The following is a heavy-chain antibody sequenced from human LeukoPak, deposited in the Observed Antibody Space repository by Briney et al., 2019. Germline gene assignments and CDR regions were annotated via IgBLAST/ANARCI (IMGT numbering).Heavy chain of an antibody. V-gene: IGHV3-23*01. J-gene: IGHJ4*01. CDR2: ISDDSSKT. D-gene: IGHD4-17*01. Sequence: PGGSLRLSCAASGFTFRNYAMGWVRQAPGKGLECVSAISDDSSKTSYADSVKGRFTISRDYSKNTLYLQMNSLRAEDTAVYYCAKEGPDYGDYRSGDYFDFWGQEPWSPSPQ. CDR3: AKEGPDYGDYRSGDYFDF. CDR1: GFTFRNYA.